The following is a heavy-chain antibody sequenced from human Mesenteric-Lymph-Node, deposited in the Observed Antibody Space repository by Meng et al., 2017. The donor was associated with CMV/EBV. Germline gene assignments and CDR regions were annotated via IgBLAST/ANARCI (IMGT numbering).Heavy chain of an antibody. CDR1: GYTFTDYY. Sequence: ASVKVSCKASGYTFTDYYIHWVRQAPGQGLEWMGYISAYNVYTNYAQNFQGRVTMTTDTSTNTAYLELRSLTSDDTAVYYCARNFTITSDYWGQGTLVTVSS. V-gene: IGHV1-18*04. CDR2: ISAYNVYT. J-gene: IGHJ4*02. CDR3: ARNFTITSDY.